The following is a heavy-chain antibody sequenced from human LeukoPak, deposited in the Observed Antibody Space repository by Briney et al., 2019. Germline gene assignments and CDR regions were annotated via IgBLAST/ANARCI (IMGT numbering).Heavy chain of an antibody. Sequence: GASVKVSCKASGYTFTGYYMHWVRQAPGQGLEWMGWINPNSGGTNYAQKFQGRVTMTRDTSISTAYMELSRLRSDDTAVYYCAREYSSSRRYFDYWGQGTLVTVSS. J-gene: IGHJ4*02. V-gene: IGHV1-2*02. CDR1: GYTFTGYY. D-gene: IGHD6-6*01. CDR2: INPNSGGT. CDR3: AREYSSSRRYFDY.